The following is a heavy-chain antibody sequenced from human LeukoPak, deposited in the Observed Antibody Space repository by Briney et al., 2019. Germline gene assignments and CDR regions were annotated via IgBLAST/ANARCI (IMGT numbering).Heavy chain of an antibody. J-gene: IGHJ4*02. CDR2: MNPNSGNT. D-gene: IGHD3-22*01. CDR3: ARDFPPHYYDTSGLDY. CDR1: GYTFTSYD. V-gene: IGHV1-8*01. Sequence: GASVKVSCKASGYTFTSYDINWVRQATGQGLEWMGWMNPNSGNTGYAQKFQGRVTVTRNTSISTAYMELSSLRSEDTAVYYCARDFPPHYYDTSGLDYWGQGTLVTVSS.